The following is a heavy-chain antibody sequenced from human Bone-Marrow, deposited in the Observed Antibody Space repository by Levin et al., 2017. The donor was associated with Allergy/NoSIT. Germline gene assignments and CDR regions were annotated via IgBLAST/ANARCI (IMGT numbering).Heavy chain of an antibody. Sequence: GGSLRLSCAASGFTFDDYAMHWVRQAPGKGLEWVSGISWNSGSIGYADSVKGRFTISRDNAKNSLYLQMNSLRAEDTALYYCAKDMALGDCSGGSCYYFSEYGMDVWGQGTTVTVSS. CDR1: GFTFDDYA. J-gene: IGHJ6*02. V-gene: IGHV3-9*01. D-gene: IGHD2-15*01. CDR2: ISWNSGSI. CDR3: AKDMALGDCSGGSCYYFSEYGMDV.